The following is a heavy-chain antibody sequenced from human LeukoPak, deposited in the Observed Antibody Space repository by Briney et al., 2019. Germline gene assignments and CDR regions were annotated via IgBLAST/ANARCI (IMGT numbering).Heavy chain of an antibody. CDR3: ARTSGESQAALRAPFDY. CDR1: GFTFSSYS. CDR2: ISSSSGYI. Sequence: GGSLRLSCAVSGFTFSSYSMNWVRQAPGMGLEWVSSISSSSGYIYYADSVKGRFTISRDNAKNSLFLQMNSLRAEDAAVYFCARTSGESQAALRAPFDYWGQGSLVTVSS. V-gene: IGHV3-21*01. J-gene: IGHJ4*02. D-gene: IGHD6-6*01.